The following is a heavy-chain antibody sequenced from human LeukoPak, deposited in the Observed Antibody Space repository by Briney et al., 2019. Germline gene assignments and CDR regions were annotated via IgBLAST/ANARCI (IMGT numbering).Heavy chain of an antibody. CDR3: ARDLGKAGGYSSPFDY. CDR2: IRQDGSER. J-gene: IGHJ4*02. CDR1: GFTFSSYW. V-gene: IGHV3-7*01. D-gene: IGHD6-19*01. Sequence: GGSLRLSCAASGFTFSSYWMSWVRQAPGKGLEWVANIRQDGSERYYVVSVKGRFTISRDNAKNSLYLQMDSLRAEDTAVYYCARDLGKAGGYSSPFDYWGQGTLVTVSS.